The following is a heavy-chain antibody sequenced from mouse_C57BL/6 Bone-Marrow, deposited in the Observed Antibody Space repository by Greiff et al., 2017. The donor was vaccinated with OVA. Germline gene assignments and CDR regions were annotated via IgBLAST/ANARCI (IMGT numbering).Heavy chain of an antibody. J-gene: IGHJ3*01. D-gene: IGHD2-1*01. CDR2: IYPGDGDT. CDR1: GYAFSSSW. V-gene: IGHV1-82*01. CDR3: ARRGVYYGNYGFAY. Sequence: QVQLQQPGPELVKPGASVKISCKASGYAFSSSWMNWVKQRPGKGLEWIGRIYPGDGDTNYNGKFKGKATLTADKSSSTAYMQLSSLTSEDSAVYFCARRGVYYGNYGFAYWGQGTLVTVSA.